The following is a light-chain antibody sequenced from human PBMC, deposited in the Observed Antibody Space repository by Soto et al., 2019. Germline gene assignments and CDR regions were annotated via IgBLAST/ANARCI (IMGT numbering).Light chain of an antibody. J-gene: IGLJ3*02. Sequence: QSVLTQPPSASGSPGQSVTISCTGTSSDVGAYKYVSWYQQYPGKAPKLMIYXXXKXXXXXXXXFXGSKSGNTASLTVSGLQAEDXADYYCTSYAGSNIWVFGGGTQLTVL. V-gene: IGLV2-8*01. CDR2: XXX. CDR1: SSDVGAYKY. CDR3: TSYAGSNIWV.